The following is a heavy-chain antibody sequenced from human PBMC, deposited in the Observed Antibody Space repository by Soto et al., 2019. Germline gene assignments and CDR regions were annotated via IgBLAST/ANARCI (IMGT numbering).Heavy chain of an antibody. CDR1: GFSFSSYA. Sequence: EVQLLESGGGLVQPGGSLRLACAASGFSFSSYAMVWVRQAPGMGLEWVSGISARGGRSYFADSVKGRFTISSDNSKNVLSLEMNSLRAEGTATYFCSKGSIDYSASVTHWGQGTLALASS. D-gene: IGHD1-26*01. V-gene: IGHV3-23*01. CDR2: ISARGGRS. J-gene: IGHJ4*02. CDR3: SKGSIDYSASVTH.